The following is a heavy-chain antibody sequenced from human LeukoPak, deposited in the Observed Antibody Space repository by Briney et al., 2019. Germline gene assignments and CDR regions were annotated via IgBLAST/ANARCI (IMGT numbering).Heavy chain of an antibody. CDR3: AKDRYSYAFEYSDS. D-gene: IGHD5-18*01. CDR1: GFTFSSYG. Sequence: GGSLRLSCAASGFTFSSYGMHWVRQAPGKGLDWVAVISNDGSKKYYADSVKGRFTISRDNSKNTLSLQVSSLRTEDAAVYYCAKDRYSYAFEYSDSWGQGTLVTVSS. CDR2: ISNDGSKK. V-gene: IGHV3-30*18. J-gene: IGHJ4*02.